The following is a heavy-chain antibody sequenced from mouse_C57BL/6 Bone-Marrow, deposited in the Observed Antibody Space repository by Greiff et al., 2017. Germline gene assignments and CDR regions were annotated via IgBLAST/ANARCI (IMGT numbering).Heavy chain of an antibody. J-gene: IGHJ3*01. Sequence: VQLQQPGAELVRPGSSVKMSCKASGYTFTSYWMHWVKQRPIQGLEWIGNIDPSDSETHYNQKFKDKATLTVDKSSSTAYMQLSSLTSEDSAVYYCARLGRTAQATTWFAYWGQGTLVTVSA. V-gene: IGHV1-52*01. CDR3: ARLGRTAQATTWFAY. D-gene: IGHD3-2*02. CDR1: GYTFTSYW. CDR2: IDPSDSET.